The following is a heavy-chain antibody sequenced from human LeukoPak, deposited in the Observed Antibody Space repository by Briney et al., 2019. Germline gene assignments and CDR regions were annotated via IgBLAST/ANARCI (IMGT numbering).Heavy chain of an antibody. CDR3: ARDGRDGYSPFDC. Sequence: GGSLTLSCAASVFPFDEYGVSWVRQATGRGLEWVPGMNYNGGSTGYADSVKGRFTISRDNAKNSLYLHMNSLRAEDTALYYCARDGRDGYSPFDCWGQGTLVTVSS. CDR1: VFPFDEYG. V-gene: IGHV3-20*04. J-gene: IGHJ4*02. D-gene: IGHD5-24*01. CDR2: MNYNGGST.